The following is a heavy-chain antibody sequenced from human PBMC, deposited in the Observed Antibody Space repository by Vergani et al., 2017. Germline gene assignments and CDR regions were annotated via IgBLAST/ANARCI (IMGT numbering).Heavy chain of an antibody. CDR1: GFPFSSYS. CDR2: ISSSSTSI. J-gene: IGHJ4*02. CDR3: ARGLWDCTHIRCSPPSY. Sequence: DVQLVESGGTQVQPGGSLRLSCTASGFPFSSYSMAWVRQAPGKGLEWLSYISSSSTSIYYADSVKGRFTISRDNGEESLYLQMHSLRGADTAVYFCARGLWDCTHIRCSPPSYWGQGTQVTVSS. D-gene: IGHD2-8*01. V-gene: IGHV3-48*01.